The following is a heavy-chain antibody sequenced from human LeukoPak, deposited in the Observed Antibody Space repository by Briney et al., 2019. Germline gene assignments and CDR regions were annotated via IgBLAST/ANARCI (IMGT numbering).Heavy chain of an antibody. CDR2: ISSSGSTI. Sequence: GGSLRLSCAASGFTFSDYYMSWTRQAPGKGLEWVSYISSSGSTIYYADSVKGRFTISRDNAKNSLYLQMNSLRAEDTAVYYCARAGYNWNYADAFDIWGQGTMVTVSS. J-gene: IGHJ3*02. CDR3: ARAGYNWNYADAFDI. V-gene: IGHV3-11*01. CDR1: GFTFSDYY. D-gene: IGHD1-7*01.